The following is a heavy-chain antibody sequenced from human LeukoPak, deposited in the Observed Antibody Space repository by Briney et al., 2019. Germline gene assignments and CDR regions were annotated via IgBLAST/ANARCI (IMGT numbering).Heavy chain of an antibody. Sequence: NPGGSLRLSCAASGFTFSSYEMNWVRQAPGKGLEWVSYISSSGSTIYYADSVKGRFTISRDNAKNTLYLQMNSLRAEDTAVYYCARAQSFYYYGMDVWGQGTTVTASS. CDR1: GFTFSSYE. V-gene: IGHV3-48*03. D-gene: IGHD4-11*01. J-gene: IGHJ6*02. CDR3: ARAQSFYYYGMDV. CDR2: ISSSGSTI.